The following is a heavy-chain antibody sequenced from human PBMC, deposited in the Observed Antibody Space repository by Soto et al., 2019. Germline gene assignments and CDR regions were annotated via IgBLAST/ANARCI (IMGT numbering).Heavy chain of an antibody. J-gene: IGHJ6*02. CDR1: GGIFSTSG. CDR2: VSPLFGTP. CDR3: ARGRCNSPSCYYGGMAV. V-gene: IGHV1-69*01. D-gene: IGHD2-2*02. Sequence: QVQLVQSGAEVRKPGSSVKVSCKTSGGIFSTSGIAWVRQAPGQGLEWMGGVSPLFGTPNYPQNFQGRVAMTSDESTTTDFLELRNLTLEDTAVYYCARGRCNSPSCYYGGMAVWGQGTTVIVSS.